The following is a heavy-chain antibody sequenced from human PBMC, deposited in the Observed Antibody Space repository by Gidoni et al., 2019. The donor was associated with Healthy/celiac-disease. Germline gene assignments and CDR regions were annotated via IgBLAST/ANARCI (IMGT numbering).Heavy chain of an antibody. CDR3: ARGKRYCSSTSCYFHGMDV. CDR2: IYLGRRT. V-gene: IGHV4-4*02. D-gene: IGHD2-2*01. J-gene: IGHJ6*02. Sequence: QVQLHESGPGLAKPSGTLSLTSVVSGGSISSSTRWSWVRQPPGKGLEWIGEIYLGRRTNYNPSLKSRVTISVDKSKNQFYLKLSSVTAADTAVYYWARGKRYCSSTSCYFHGMDVWGQGTTVTVSS. CDR1: GGSISSSTR.